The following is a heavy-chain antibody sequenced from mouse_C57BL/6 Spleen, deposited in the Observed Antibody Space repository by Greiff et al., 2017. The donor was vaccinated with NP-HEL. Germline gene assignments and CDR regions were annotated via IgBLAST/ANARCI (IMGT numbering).Heavy chain of an antibody. CDR3: TVWVSYYYAMDY. D-gene: IGHD4-1*01. CDR2: IRLKSDNYAT. CDR1: GFTFSNYW. Sequence: EVKVEESGGGLVQPGGSMKLSCVASGFTFSNYWMNWVRQSPEKGLEWVAQIRLKSDNYATHYAESVKGRFTISRDDSKSSVYLQMNNLRAEDTGIYYCTVWVSYYYAMDYWGQGTSVTVSS. J-gene: IGHJ4*01. V-gene: IGHV6-3*01.